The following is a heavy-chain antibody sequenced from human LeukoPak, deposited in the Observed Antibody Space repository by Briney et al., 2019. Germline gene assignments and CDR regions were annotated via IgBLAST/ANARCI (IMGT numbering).Heavy chain of an antibody. J-gene: IGHJ4*02. CDR2: IIPIFGTA. CDR1: GGTFSSYA. V-gene: IGHV1-69*13. Sequence: AASVKVSCKASGGTFSSYAISWVRRAPGQGLEWMGGIIPIFGTANYAQKFQGRVTITADESTSTAYMELSSLRSEDTAVYYCARDGVGATVYAYWGQGTLVTVSS. CDR3: ARDGVGATVYAY. D-gene: IGHD1-26*01.